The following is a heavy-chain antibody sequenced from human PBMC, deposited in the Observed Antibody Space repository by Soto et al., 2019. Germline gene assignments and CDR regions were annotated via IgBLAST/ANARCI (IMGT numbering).Heavy chain of an antibody. D-gene: IGHD3-16*01. CDR2: ISLSGDTT. CDR1: GFTFSSCP. CDR3: ARGGFWVHYGMDV. V-gene: IGHV3-23*01. Sequence: EVQLLESGGSLVQPGGFLRLSCAASGFTFSSCPMSWVRQAPGKGLEWVSAISLSGDTTYYSDSVKGRFTISRDNSKNTLYLQMNSLRAEDTALYYCARGGFWVHYGMDVWGQGTTVTVSS. J-gene: IGHJ6*02.